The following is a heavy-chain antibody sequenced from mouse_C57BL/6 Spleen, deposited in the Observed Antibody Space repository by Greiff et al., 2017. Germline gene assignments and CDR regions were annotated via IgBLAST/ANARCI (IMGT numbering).Heavy chain of an antibody. J-gene: IGHJ4*01. CDR2: ISSGGSYT. CDR1: GFTFSSYG. CDR3: ARQGDAAMDY. Sequence: EVKLVESGGDLVKPGGSLKLSCAASGFTFSSYGMSWVRQTPDKRLEWVATISSGGSYTYYPDSVKGRFTISRDNAKNTLYLQMSSLKSEDTAMYYCARQGDAAMDYWGQGTSVTVSS. V-gene: IGHV5-6*01.